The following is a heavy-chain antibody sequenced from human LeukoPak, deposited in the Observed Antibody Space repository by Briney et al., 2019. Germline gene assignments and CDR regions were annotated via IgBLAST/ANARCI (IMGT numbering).Heavy chain of an antibody. CDR3: AKGSGYYGSGSYSLVY. D-gene: IGHD3-10*01. J-gene: IGHJ4*02. Sequence: PGGSLRLSCAASGFTFTTYAMSWVRQAPGKGLEWVSSISVSGSSTYYADSVKGRFTISRDNSKNTLYLQMNSLRAEDTAVYYCAKGSGYYGSGSYSLVYWGQGTLVTVSS. CDR2: ISVSGSST. CDR1: GFTFTTYA. V-gene: IGHV3-23*01.